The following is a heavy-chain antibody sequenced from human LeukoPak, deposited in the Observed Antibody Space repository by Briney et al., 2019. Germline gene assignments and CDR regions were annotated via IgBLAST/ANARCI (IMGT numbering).Heavy chain of an antibody. Sequence: GGSLRLSCAASGFTFSSYSMNWVRQAPGKGLERVSSISSSSSYIYYADSVKGRFTISRDNAKNSLYLQMNSLRAEGTAVYYCAREKKKQWLVRGTAFDYWGQGTLVTVSS. V-gene: IGHV3-21*01. J-gene: IGHJ4*02. CDR3: AREKKKQWLVRGTAFDY. CDR1: GFTFSSYS. CDR2: ISSSSSYI. D-gene: IGHD6-19*01.